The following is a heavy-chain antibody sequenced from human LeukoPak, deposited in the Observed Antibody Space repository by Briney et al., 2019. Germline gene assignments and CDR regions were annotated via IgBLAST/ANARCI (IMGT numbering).Heavy chain of an antibody. J-gene: IGHJ3*02. CDR3: ARAPLTYTGAFDI. V-gene: IGHV3-21*01. D-gene: IGHD5-12*01. Sequence: GGSLRLSCAASGFIFSSYSINWVRQAPGKGLEWVSSISSSSSYIYYADSVKGRFTISRDNAKNSLYLQMNSLRAEDTAVYYCARAPLTYTGAFDIWGQGTMVTVSS. CDR1: GFIFSSYS. CDR2: ISSSSSYI.